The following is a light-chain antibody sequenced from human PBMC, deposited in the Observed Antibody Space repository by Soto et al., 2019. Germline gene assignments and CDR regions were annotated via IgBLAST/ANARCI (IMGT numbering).Light chain of an antibody. CDR1: LSVGNN. V-gene: IGKV3-15*01. Sequence: EVVMTQSPGTLSVSPGERAILSCRASLSVGNNLAWYQQRPGQPPRVVIYGASTRATGFSDRFGGSGSGTEFTLTITSLQSEDFAVYYCQQYDYWPTFGQGTKLEIK. J-gene: IGKJ2*01. CDR3: QQYDYWPT. CDR2: GAS.